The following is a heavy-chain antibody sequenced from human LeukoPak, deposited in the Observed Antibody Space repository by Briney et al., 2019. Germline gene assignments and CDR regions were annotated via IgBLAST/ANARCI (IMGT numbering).Heavy chain of an antibody. V-gene: IGHV3-7*01. D-gene: IGHD6-13*01. CDR1: GFTFSSYW. CDR2: IKQDGSEK. CDR3: ARDGSAPIAAHPLGV. Sequence: GGSLRLSCAASGFTFSSYWMSWVRRAPGKGLEWVANIKQDGSEKYYVDSVKGRFTISRDNAKNSLYLQMNSLRAEDTAVYYCARDGSAPIAAHPLGVWGQGTTVTVSS. J-gene: IGHJ6*02.